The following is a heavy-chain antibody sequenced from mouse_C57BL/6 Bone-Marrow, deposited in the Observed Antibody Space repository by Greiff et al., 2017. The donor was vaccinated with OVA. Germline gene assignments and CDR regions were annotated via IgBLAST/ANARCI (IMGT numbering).Heavy chain of an antibody. D-gene: IGHD1-1*01. V-gene: IGHV1-15*01. CDR3: TRDYYGFAWFAY. CDR1: GYTFTDYE. Sequence: QVQLQQSGAELVRPGASVTLSCKASGYTFTDYEMHWVKQTPVHGLEWIGAIDPETGGTAYNQKFKGKAILTADKSSSTAYMELRSLTSEDSAVYYCTRDYYGFAWFAYWGQGTLVTVSA. J-gene: IGHJ3*01. CDR2: IDPETGGT.